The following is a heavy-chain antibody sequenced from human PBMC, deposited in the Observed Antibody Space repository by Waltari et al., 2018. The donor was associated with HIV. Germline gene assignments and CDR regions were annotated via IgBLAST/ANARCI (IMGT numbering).Heavy chain of an antibody. Sequence: DVQLVESGGGGVRPGGSLRLACVGAGFDFRRYWMTWVRQNPGKGLAWVANIKEDGSQKYYEESVKGRFTITRDNAENTVWLEMRNLRVDDAGLYYCARDGGEYWGQGTLLTVSS. CDR2: IKEDGSQK. D-gene: IGHD3-10*01. J-gene: IGHJ4*02. CDR3: ARDGGEY. CDR1: GFDFRRYW. V-gene: IGHV3-7*01.